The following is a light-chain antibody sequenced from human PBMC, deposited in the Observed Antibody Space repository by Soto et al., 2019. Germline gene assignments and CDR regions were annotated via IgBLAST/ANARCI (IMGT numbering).Light chain of an antibody. V-gene: IGKV3-15*01. Sequence: EIALTQSPATLSVSPGDRATLSCRASQTVSSNLAWYQQRPGQAPRLLIYGASTRATGIPARFSGSGSGTEFTLTISSLQSEDFAVYHCQQYNDWPPWTFGQGTKVDIK. CDR2: GAS. J-gene: IGKJ1*01. CDR3: QQYNDWPPWT. CDR1: QTVSSN.